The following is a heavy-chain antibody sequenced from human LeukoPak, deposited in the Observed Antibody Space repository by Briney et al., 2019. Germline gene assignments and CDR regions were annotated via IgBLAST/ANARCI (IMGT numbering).Heavy chain of an antibody. D-gene: IGHD5-24*01. V-gene: IGHV3-23*01. CDR1: GFTVSSYA. J-gene: IGHJ4*02. CDR3: AKGRQARWLQSLFDY. CDR2: ISGSGDTT. Sequence: GGSLGLSCAASGFTVSSYAMSWVRQAPGKGLEWVSGISGSGDTTYYEDAVKGRFTISRDNSKNTLYLQMNSLRAEDTAVYYCAKGRQARWLQSLFDYWGQGTLVTVSS.